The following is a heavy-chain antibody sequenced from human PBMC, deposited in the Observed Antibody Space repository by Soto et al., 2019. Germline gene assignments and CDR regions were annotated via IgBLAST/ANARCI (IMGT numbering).Heavy chain of an antibody. CDR3: ARELRDYVWGSYRHNNFDY. CDR2: IHYSGNT. D-gene: IGHD3-16*02. J-gene: IGHJ4*02. V-gene: IGHV4-30-2*01. CDR1: GGSISSGGYS. Sequence: SETLSLTCVVSGGSISSGGYSWSWIRQPPGKGLEWIGYIHYSGNTYYNPSLKSRVTISVDRSKNQFSLKLSSVTAADTAVYYCARELRDYVWGSYRHNNFDYWGQGTLVTVSS.